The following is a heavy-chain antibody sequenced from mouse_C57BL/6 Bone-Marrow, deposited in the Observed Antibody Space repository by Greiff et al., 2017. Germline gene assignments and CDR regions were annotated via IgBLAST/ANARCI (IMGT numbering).Heavy chain of an antibody. CDR3: SIGTRGDAEGFAY. Sequence: VQLQESGPELVKPGASVKISCKASGYSFTDYNMNWVKQSHGKSLEWIGVINPNYGATSYNQKFKDKATLTVDKSSSTAYMQLNSLTSEDSAVYYCSIGTRGDAEGFAYWGQGTPVTVSA. CDR2: INPNYGAT. CDR1: GYSFTDYN. D-gene: IGHD2-14*01. J-gene: IGHJ3*01. V-gene: IGHV1-39*01.